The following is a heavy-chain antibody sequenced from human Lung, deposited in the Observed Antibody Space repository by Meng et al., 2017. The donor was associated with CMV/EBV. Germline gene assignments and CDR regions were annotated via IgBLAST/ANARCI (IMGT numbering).Heavy chain of an antibody. D-gene: IGHD2-2*01. V-gene: IGHV1-2*02. CDR2: INPNSGGT. J-gene: IGHJ5*02. Sequence: SVXVSCXXXXYTFTGYYMHWVRQAPGQGLEWMGWINPNSGGTNYAQKFQGRVTMTRDTSISTAYMELSRLRSDDTAVYYCARDGSLGYCSSTSCYGAGWFDPWGQGXLVTVSS. CDR3: ARDGSLGYCSSTSCYGAGWFDP. CDR1: XYTFTGYY.